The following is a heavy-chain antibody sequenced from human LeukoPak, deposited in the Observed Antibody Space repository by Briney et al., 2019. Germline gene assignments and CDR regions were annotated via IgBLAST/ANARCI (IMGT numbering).Heavy chain of an antibody. D-gene: IGHD3-22*01. Sequence: ASVKVSYKASGYTFTSYYMHWVRQAPGQGLEWMGIINPSGGSTSYAQKFQGRVTMTRDTSTSTVYMELSSLRSEDTAVYYCARGQRYYDSSGYYSTIDYWGQGTLVSVSS. CDR3: ARGQRYYDSSGYYSTIDY. CDR1: GYTFTSYY. J-gene: IGHJ4*02. V-gene: IGHV1-46*01. CDR2: INPSGGST.